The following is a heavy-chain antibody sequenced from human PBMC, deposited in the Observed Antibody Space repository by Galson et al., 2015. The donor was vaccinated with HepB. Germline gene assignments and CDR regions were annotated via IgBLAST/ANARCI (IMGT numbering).Heavy chain of an antibody. CDR3: ARTLAYWLSYYMDV. CDR1: GFTFSSYS. Sequence: SLRLSCAASGFTFSSYSMNWVRQAPGKGLEWVSYISSSSSTIYYADSVKGRFTISRDNAKNSLYLQMNSLRDEDTAVYYCARTLAYWLSYYMDVWGKGTTVTVSS. CDR2: ISSSSSTI. V-gene: IGHV3-48*02. J-gene: IGHJ6*03. D-gene: IGHD2-21*01.